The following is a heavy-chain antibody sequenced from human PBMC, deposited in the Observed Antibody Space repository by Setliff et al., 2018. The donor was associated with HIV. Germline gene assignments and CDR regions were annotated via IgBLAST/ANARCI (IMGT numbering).Heavy chain of an antibody. CDR1: GASITSHN. D-gene: IGHD2-21*02. CDR3: TRDLWGDDYYYNNMDV. CDR2: IYTRGNT. J-gene: IGHJ6*03. Sequence: LSLTCSVSGASITSHNWSWIRQAAGKGLEWIGRIYTRGNTNYNPSLRSRVTMSVDTSKNQFSLKVTSVTAADTAVYYCTRDLWGDDYYYNNMDVWGKGTTVTVSS. V-gene: IGHV4-4*07.